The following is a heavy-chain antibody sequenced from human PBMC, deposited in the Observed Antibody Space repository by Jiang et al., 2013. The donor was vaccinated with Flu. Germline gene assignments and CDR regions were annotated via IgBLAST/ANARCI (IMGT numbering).Heavy chain of an antibody. V-gene: IGHV4-59*01. CDR1: GGSISSYY. CDR3: ARDGRYYDSSGYLDY. D-gene: IGHD3-22*01. CDR2: IYYSGST. J-gene: IGHJ4*02. Sequence: GPGLVKPSETLSLTCTVSGGSISSYYWSWIRQPPGKGLEWIGYIYYSGSTNYNPSLKSRVTISVDTSKNQFSLKLSSVTAADTAVYYCARDGRYYDSSGYLDYWGQGTLVTVSS.